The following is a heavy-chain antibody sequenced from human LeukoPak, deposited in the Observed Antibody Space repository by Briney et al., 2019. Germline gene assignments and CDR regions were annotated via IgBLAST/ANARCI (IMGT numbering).Heavy chain of an antibody. V-gene: IGHV3-30*01. CDR2: ISYDGSNK. CDR3: ARALVDTAMVYYYHYMDV. J-gene: IGHJ6*03. CDR1: GFTFSSYA. Sequence: PGGSLRLSCAASGFTFSSYAMHWVRQAPGKGLEWVAVISYDGSNKYYADSVKGRFTISRDNSKNTLYLQMNSLRAEDTAVYYCARALVDTAMVYYYHYMDVWGKGTTVTVSS. D-gene: IGHD5-18*01.